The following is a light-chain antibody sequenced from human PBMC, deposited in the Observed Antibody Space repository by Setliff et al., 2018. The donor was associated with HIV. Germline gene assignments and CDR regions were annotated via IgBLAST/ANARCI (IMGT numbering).Light chain of an antibody. V-gene: IGLV7-46*01. CDR1: TGVVTSGHY. CDR3: LLSYHGARPNWG. CDR2: DTS. Sequence: QAVVTQEPSLTVSPGGTVTLTCGSNTGVVTSGHYPYWLQQKPGQAPRTLIYDTSNKHSWTPTRFSGSLLGGKAALTLSGAQPEDEADYYCLLSYHGARPNWGFGGGTK. J-gene: IGLJ3*02.